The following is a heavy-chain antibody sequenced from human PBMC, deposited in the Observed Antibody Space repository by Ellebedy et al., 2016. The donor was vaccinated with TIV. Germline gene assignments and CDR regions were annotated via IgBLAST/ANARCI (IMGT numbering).Heavy chain of an antibody. V-gene: IGHV5-51*01. CDR1: GYKFTNYW. Sequence: PGGSLRLSCKTSGYKFTNYWIGWVRRMPGKGLEWIGIIYPGDSDTRYSPSFHGQVTISTDKSITTAYLQWSSLKSSDTAMYYCARRDSGWSLFDYWGQGTLVTVSS. CDR3: ARRDSGWSLFDY. D-gene: IGHD6-19*01. CDR2: IYPGDSDT. J-gene: IGHJ4*02.